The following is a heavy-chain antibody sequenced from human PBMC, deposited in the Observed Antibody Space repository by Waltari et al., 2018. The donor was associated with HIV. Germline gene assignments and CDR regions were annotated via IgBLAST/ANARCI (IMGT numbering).Heavy chain of an antibody. V-gene: IGHV4-31*03. D-gene: IGHD3-10*01. J-gene: IGHJ5*02. CDR1: GGSISSGGYY. Sequence: QVQLQESGPGLVKPSQTLSLTCTVSGGSISSGGYYWSWIRKHPGKGLEWIGYIYYSGSTYYNPSLKSRVTISVDTSKNQFSLKLSSVTAADTAVYYCARDRSGITMVRGREGWFDPWGQGTLVTVSS. CDR3: ARDRSGITMVRGREGWFDP. CDR2: IYYSGST.